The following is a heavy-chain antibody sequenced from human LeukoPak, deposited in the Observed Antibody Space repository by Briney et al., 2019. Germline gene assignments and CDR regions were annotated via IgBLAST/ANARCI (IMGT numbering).Heavy chain of an antibody. D-gene: IGHD2-2*01. Sequence: PSETLSLTCAVYGGSFSGYYWSWIRQPPGKGLEWIGEINHSGSTNYNPSLKSRVTISVDTSKNQFSLKLSSVTAADTAVYYCARDRCSSTSCSGGFDYWGQGTLVTVSS. CDR1: GGSFSGYY. V-gene: IGHV4-34*01. CDR2: INHSGST. CDR3: ARDRCSSTSCSGGFDY. J-gene: IGHJ4*02.